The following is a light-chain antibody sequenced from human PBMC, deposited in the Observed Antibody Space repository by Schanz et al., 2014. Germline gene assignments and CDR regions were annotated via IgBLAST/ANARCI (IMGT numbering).Light chain of an antibody. V-gene: IGLV2-14*01. J-gene: IGLJ3*02. Sequence: QSVLTQPASVSGSPGQSITISCTGTSSDVGGYNYVSWYQQHPGKAPKLMIFDVSHRPSGVSNRFSGSKSGNTASLTVSGLQTEDEADYYCQSYDSSLSAWVFGGGTKLTVL. CDR2: DVS. CDR1: SSDVGGYNY. CDR3: QSYDSSLSAWV.